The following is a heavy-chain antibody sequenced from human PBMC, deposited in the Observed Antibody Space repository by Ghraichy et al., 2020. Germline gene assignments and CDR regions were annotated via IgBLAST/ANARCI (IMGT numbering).Heavy chain of an antibody. V-gene: IGHV4-61*02. CDR2: IYTSGST. J-gene: IGHJ6*03. CDR1: GGSISSGSYY. CDR3: ARSAAVSYYDFWSGYYTSYYYYYMDV. D-gene: IGHD3-3*01. Sequence: SETLSLTCTVSGGSISSGSYYWSWIRQPAGKGLEWIGRIYTSGSTNYNPSLKSRVTISVDTSKNQFSLKLSSVTAADTAVYYCARSAAVSYYDFWSGYYTSYYYYYMDVWGKGTTVTVSS.